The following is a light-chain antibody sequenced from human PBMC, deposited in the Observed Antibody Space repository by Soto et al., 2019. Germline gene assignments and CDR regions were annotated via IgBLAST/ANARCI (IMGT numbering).Light chain of an antibody. CDR1: QSVSSGY. CDR2: GAS. J-gene: IGKJ4*01. Sequence: EIVLTQSPGTLSLSPGERATLSCRASQSVSSGYLAWYQQKPGQAPRLLIYGASSRATGIPDRFSGSGSGTDFTLTISRLEPEDFEVYYCHQYGSSPTFTFGGGIKVEIK. CDR3: HQYGSSPTFT. V-gene: IGKV3-20*01.